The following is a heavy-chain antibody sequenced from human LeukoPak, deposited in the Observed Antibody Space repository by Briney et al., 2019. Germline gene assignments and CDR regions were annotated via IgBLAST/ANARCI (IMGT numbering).Heavy chain of an antibody. CDR1: GGSISSSSYY. Sequence: SETLSLTCTVSGGSISSSSYYWGWIRQPPGKGLEWIGSIYYSGSTYYNPSLKSRVTISVDTSKNQFSLKLSSVTAADTAVYYCARHHLGELSLYWLDYWGQGTLVTVSS. J-gene: IGHJ4*02. CDR2: IYYSGST. CDR3: ARHHLGELSLYWLDY. V-gene: IGHV4-39*07. D-gene: IGHD3-16*02.